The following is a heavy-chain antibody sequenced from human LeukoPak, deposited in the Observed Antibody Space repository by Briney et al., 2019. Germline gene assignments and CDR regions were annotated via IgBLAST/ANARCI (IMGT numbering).Heavy chain of an antibody. V-gene: IGHV3-30-3*01. CDR3: ARDWGSVYYNFDY. Sequence: GGSLRLSCAASGFTFSSSAMHWVRQAPGKGLEWVSLISYDGNNKYYADSVKGRFTISRDNSKNTLYLQMNSLRAEDTAVYYCARDWGSVYYNFDYWGQGTLVAVSS. D-gene: IGHD3-3*01. CDR1: GFTFSSSA. CDR2: ISYDGNNK. J-gene: IGHJ4*02.